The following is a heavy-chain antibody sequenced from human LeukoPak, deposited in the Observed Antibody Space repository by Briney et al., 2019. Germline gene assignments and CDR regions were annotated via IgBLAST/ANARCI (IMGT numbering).Heavy chain of an antibody. J-gene: IGHJ6*03. V-gene: IGHV3-48*01. Sequence: GGSLRLSSAASGFTFSSYSMNWVRQAPGEGLEWVSYISSSSSTIYYADSVKGRFTISRDNAKNSLYLQMNSLRAEDTAVYYCARVQRGDYYYMDVWGKGTTVTVSS. CDR2: ISSSSSTI. CDR1: GFTFSSYS. CDR3: ARVQRGDYYYMDV. D-gene: IGHD3-10*01.